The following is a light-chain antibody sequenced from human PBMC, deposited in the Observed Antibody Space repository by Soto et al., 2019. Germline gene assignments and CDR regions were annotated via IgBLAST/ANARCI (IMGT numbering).Light chain of an antibody. V-gene: IGKV1-5*03. CDR1: QSISCW. Sequence: DIQMTQSPSTLSASVGDRVTITCRASQSISCWLAWYQQKPGKGPKLVIYKASTLESGVPSRFSGSGSGTEFTLTISSLQPDDVATYYCQQYKTYLYSFGQGTKLDIK. J-gene: IGKJ2*03. CDR3: QQYKTYLYS. CDR2: KAS.